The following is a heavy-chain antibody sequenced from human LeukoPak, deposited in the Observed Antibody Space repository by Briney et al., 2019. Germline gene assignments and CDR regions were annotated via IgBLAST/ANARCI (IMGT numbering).Heavy chain of an antibody. J-gene: IGHJ5*02. CDR2: IYSGGRT. D-gene: IGHD6-13*01. V-gene: IGHV3-53*01. CDR1: GFTVGNNY. Sequence: GGSLRLSCAASGFTVGNNYMNWVRQAQGKVLEWISLIYSGGRTQYAGSVKGRFTISRDNSKNTLYLQMNNVRAEDTAVYYCARDGAAAASGTWAWGQGTLVTVSS. CDR3: ARDGAAAASGTWA.